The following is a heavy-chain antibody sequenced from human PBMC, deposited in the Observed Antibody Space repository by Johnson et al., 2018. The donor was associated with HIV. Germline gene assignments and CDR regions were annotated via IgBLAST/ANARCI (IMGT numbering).Heavy chain of an antibody. CDR1: GFTFSSYG. CDR3: ARRMKAVAHHDAFDI. V-gene: IGHV3-30*04. D-gene: IGHD6-19*01. J-gene: IGHJ3*02. Sequence: QVQLVESGGGVVQPGGSLRLSCAASGFTFSSYGMHWVRQAPAKGLEWVAVISYDGSDKDYADSVKGRFTISRDSSKNTLSLQMNSLRIEDTAVYYCARRMKAVAHHDAFDIWGQGTIVTVSS. CDR2: ISYDGSDK.